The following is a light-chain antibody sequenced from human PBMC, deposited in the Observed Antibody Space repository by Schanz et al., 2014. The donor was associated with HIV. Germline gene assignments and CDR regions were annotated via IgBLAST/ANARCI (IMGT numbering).Light chain of an antibody. CDR1: SSDVGGYNY. CDR3: CSYAGADSLFV. Sequence: QSALAQPASVSGSPGQSITISCTGTSSDVGGYNYVSWYQRHPGKAPKLMIYDVNKRPSGVPDRFSGSKSGNTASLTISGLQAEDEADYYCCSYAGADSLFVFGIGTKLTVL. CDR2: DVN. V-gene: IGLV2-14*03. J-gene: IGLJ1*01.